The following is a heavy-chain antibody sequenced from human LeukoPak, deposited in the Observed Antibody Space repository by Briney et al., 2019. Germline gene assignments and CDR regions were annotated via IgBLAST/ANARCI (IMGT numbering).Heavy chain of an antibody. CDR1: GFTFSSYG. J-gene: IGHJ4*02. Sequence: PGGSLRLSCAASGFTFSSYGMHWVRQAPGKGLEWVAFIRYDGSNKYYADSVKGRFTISRDNSKNTLYLQINSLRAEDTAVYYCARVKWELLGDYYFDYWGQGTLVTVSS. D-gene: IGHD1-26*01. CDR2: IRYDGSNK. V-gene: IGHV3-30*02. CDR3: ARVKWELLGDYYFDY.